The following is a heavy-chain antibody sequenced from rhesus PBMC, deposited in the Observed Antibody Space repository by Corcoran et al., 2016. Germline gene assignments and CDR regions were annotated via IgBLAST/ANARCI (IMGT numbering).Heavy chain of an antibody. Sequence: EVQLVESGGGLAKPGGSLRRSCAASGVTFSSHWMNWVRQTPVKGLECISASNSGGGSTYYADAVKGRFTISRDNSKDTLSLQMNSLRAEDTAVYYCAKTLLWDYWGQGVLVTVSS. CDR3: AKTLLWDY. D-gene: IGHD4-17*01. CDR1: GVTFSSHW. CDR2: SNSGGGST. J-gene: IGHJ4*01. V-gene: IGHV3S42*01.